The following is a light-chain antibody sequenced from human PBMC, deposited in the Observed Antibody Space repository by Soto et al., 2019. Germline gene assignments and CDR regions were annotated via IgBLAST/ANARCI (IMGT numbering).Light chain of an antibody. J-gene: IGLJ2*01. CDR3: QSYHSGNVV. Sequence: NFMLTQPHSASESPGKTVTISCTRSSGSIASNYVQWYQQRPGSAPTPVLYEDNERPSGVPDRFSGSIDSSSNSASLPISGLKTDDEADYYCQSYHSGNVVFGGGTTLTVL. CDR1: SGSIASNY. V-gene: IGLV6-57*04. CDR2: EDN.